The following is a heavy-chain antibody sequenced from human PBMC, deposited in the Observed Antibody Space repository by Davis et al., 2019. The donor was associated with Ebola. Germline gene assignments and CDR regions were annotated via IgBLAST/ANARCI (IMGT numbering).Heavy chain of an antibody. CDR1: GYTFTSYY. J-gene: IGHJ6*02. CDR2: INPSGGST. D-gene: IGHD6-13*01. CDR3: AREGIAAAGRGLRYYYYGMDV. V-gene: IGHV1-46*01. Sequence: ASVKVSCKASGYTFTSYYMHWVRQAPGQGLEWMGIINPSGGSTSYAQKFQGRVTMTRDTSTSTVYMELSSLRSEDTAVYYCAREGIAAAGRGLRYYYYGMDVWGQGTTVTVSS.